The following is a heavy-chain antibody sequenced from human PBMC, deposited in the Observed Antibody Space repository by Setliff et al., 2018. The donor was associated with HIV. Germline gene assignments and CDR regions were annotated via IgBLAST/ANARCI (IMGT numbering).Heavy chain of an antibody. V-gene: IGHV4-61*01. D-gene: IGHD3-10*01. CDR1: GGAVSSGSYY. J-gene: IGHJ4*02. CDR3: ARGHRVVRAYLDY. Sequence: PSETLSLTCTVSGGAVSSGSYYWSWIRQHPGKGLEWIGYIYYSGSTNYNPSLKSRVTISVDTSKNQFSLKLSSVTAADTAVYYCARGHRVVRAYLDYWGQGTLVTVSS. CDR2: IYYSGST.